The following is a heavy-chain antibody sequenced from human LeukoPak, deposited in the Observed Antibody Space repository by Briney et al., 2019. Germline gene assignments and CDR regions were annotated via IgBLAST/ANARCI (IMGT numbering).Heavy chain of an antibody. Sequence: GSLRLSCAASGFTFTSYAMSWVRQAPGKGLEWIGEINHSGRTYYNPSLKSRVTISVDTSKNQFSLKLSSVTAADTAVYYCARCIAARLNWFDPWGQGTLVTVSS. J-gene: IGHJ5*02. CDR1: GFTFTSYA. CDR3: ARCIAARLNWFDP. D-gene: IGHD6-6*01. CDR2: INHSGRT. V-gene: IGHV4-34*01.